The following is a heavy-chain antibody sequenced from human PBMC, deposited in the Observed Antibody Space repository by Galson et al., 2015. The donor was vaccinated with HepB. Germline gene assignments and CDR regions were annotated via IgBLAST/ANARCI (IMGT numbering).Heavy chain of an antibody. J-gene: IGHJ5*02. CDR3: ARHERGGQFDP. Sequence: SVKVSCKASGGTFSSYAISWVRQAPGQGLEWMGGIIPIFGTANYAQKFQGRVTITADESTSTAYMELSSLKASDTAMYYCARHERGGQFDPWGQGTLVTVSS. CDR2: IIPIFGTA. V-gene: IGHV1-69*13. CDR1: GGTFSSYA. D-gene: IGHD3-16*01.